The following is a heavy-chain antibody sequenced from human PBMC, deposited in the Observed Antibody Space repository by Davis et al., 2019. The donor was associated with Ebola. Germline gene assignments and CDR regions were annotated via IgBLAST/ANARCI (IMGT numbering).Heavy chain of an antibody. Sequence: YLMIPCAASGFTFSGYAMYWVRQAPGKGLEWVAVTSDDESRKFYADSVKGRFNISRDNSKNTLYLQMNSLRAKDTAVYYCAKDPYYDFWSGYRVWGQGTLVTVSS. V-gene: IGHV3-30-3*01. D-gene: IGHD3-3*01. J-gene: IGHJ4*02. CDR1: GFTFSGYA. CDR2: TSDDESRK. CDR3: AKDPYYDFWSGYRV.